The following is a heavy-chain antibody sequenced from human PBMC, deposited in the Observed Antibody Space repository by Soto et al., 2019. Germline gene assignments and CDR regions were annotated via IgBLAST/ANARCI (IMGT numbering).Heavy chain of an antibody. D-gene: IGHD4-17*01. V-gene: IGHV4-39*01. Sequence: QLQLQESGPGLVKPSETLSLTCTVSDGSISSSSYYWGWVRQPPGKGLEWIGSIYYSGSTYYNPSLKSRVTVSGDTSKNQFSLKLRSVTAADTAVYYCATTVTTILYFDYWGQGILVTVSS. CDR1: DGSISSSSYY. CDR2: IYYSGST. CDR3: ATTVTTILYFDY. J-gene: IGHJ4*02.